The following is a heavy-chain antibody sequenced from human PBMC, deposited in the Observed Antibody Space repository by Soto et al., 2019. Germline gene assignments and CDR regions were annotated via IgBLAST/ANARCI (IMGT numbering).Heavy chain of an antibody. J-gene: IGHJ6*03. D-gene: IGHD3-3*01. CDR2: ISSSSSYI. CDR3: ARGLEWPNYMDV. CDR1: GFTFSSYS. Sequence: GGSLRLSCAASGFTFSSYSMNWVRQAPGKGLEWVSSISSSSSYINYADSLQGRFTISRDNARNSLYLQMNSLRAEDTAVYHCARGLEWPNYMDVWGKGTTVTVSS. V-gene: IGHV3-21*01.